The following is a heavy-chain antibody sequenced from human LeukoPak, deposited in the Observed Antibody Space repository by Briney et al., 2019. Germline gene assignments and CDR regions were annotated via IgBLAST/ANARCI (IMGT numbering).Heavy chain of an antibody. V-gene: IGHV3-74*01. J-gene: IGHJ4*02. CDR1: GFSFSGHW. CDR3: AREPPLSFYYDSSGHYPFDY. CDR2: ISPTGSTT. D-gene: IGHD3-22*01. Sequence: GGSLRLSCTASGFSFSGHWMHWARQLPGKGLVWVSRISPTGSTTSYADSVKGRFTVSRDNAKNTLYLQVNNLRAEDTAVYYCAREPPLSFYYDSSGHYPFDYWGQGTLVTVSS.